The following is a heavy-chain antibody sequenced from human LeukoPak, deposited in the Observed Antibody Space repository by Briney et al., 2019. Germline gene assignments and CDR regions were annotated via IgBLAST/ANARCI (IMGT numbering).Heavy chain of an antibody. Sequence: GGSLRLSCAASGFTFDDYALHWVRQAPGKGLEWVSLISGDGGSTYYADSVKGRFTISRDNSKNSLYLQMNSLRTEDTALYYCAKDADFWSGYSYWGQGTLVTVSS. J-gene: IGHJ4*02. CDR1: GFTFDDYA. V-gene: IGHV3-43*02. CDR3: AKDADFWSGYSY. D-gene: IGHD3-3*01. CDR2: ISGDGGST.